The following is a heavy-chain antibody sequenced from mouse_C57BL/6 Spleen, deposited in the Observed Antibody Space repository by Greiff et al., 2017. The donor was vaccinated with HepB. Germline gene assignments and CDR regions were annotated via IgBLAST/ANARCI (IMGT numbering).Heavy chain of an antibody. CDR1: GFNIKDDY. CDR3: TTPGNYAYAMDY. J-gene: IGHJ4*01. D-gene: IGHD2-1*01. V-gene: IGHV14-4*01. CDR2: IDPENGDT. Sequence: VQLQQSGAELVRPGASVKLSCTASGFNIKDDYMHWVKQRPEQGLEWIGWIDPENGDTEYASKFQGKATITADTSSNTAYLQLSSLTSEDTAVYYCTTPGNYAYAMDYWGQGTSVTVSS.